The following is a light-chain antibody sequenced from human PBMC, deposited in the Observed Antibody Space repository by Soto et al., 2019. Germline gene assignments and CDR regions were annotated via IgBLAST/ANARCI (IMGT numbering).Light chain of an antibody. CDR1: RSDVGSYNL. CDR2: EVN. V-gene: IGLV2-23*02. CDR3: CSYADSSASL. Sequence: QSALTQPASVSGSPGQSITISCTGTRSDVGSYNLVSWYQQHPGKAPKLMIFEVNKRPSGASIRFSGSKSGNTASLTISGLQAEDEADYYCCSYADSSASLFGGGTKLTVL. J-gene: IGLJ2*01.